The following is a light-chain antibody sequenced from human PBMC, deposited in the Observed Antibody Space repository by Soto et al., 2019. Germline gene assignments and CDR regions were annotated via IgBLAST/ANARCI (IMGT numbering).Light chain of an antibody. J-gene: IGLJ1*01. CDR1: SSDVGGYDY. V-gene: IGLV2-14*01. CDR3: SSYSSSGTLFV. CDR2: EVN. Sequence: QSALTQPASVSGSPGQSITISCTGTSSDVGGYDYVSWYRQDPGKAPKLMVFEVNDRPPGVSNRFSGSKSGNTASLTISGLQAEDEADYYCSSYSSSGTLFVFGTGTKVTVL.